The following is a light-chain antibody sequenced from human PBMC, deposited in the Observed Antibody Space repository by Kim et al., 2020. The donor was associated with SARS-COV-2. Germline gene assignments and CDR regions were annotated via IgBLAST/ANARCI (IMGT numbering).Light chain of an antibody. Sequence: KTVTISCTRSSGSIASNYVQWYQQRPGSAPTTVTYEDNQRPSGVPDRFSGSIDSSSNSASLTISGLKTEDEADYYCQSYDSSNVWVFGGGTQLTVL. CDR3: QSYDSSNVWV. CDR1: SGSIASNY. J-gene: IGLJ3*02. V-gene: IGLV6-57*03. CDR2: EDN.